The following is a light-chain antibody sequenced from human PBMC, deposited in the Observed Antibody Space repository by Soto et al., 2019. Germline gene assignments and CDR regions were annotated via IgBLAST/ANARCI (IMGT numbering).Light chain of an antibody. CDR2: DAS. Sequence: ESVLTQSPATLSLSPGDRATLSCRASQSITNSLAWYRHQPGQPPRLLIYDASKRATGIPARFIGSGSGTHFTLTISSLEPEDFATYYCQQSYTTPRTFGQGTKVEIK. V-gene: IGKV3-11*01. J-gene: IGKJ1*01. CDR1: QSITNS. CDR3: QQSYTTPRT.